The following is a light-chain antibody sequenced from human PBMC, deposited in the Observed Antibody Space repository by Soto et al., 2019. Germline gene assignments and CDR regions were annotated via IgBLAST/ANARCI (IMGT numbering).Light chain of an antibody. CDR2: GAS. Sequence: EIVMTQSPATLSVSPLERATLSCMASQSVSSNLAWYQQKPGQAPRLLIYGASNRATGIPARFSGSGSGTDFTLTISSLEPEDFAVYYCQQRSNWPPSITFGQGTRLE. CDR3: QQRSNWPPSIT. V-gene: IGKV3-11*01. J-gene: IGKJ5*01. CDR1: QSVSSN.